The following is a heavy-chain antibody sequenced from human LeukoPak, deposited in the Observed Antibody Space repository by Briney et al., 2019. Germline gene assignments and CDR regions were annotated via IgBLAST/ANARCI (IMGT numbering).Heavy chain of an antibody. Sequence: SQTLSLTCTVSGGSISSGSYYWRWIRQPAGKGLEWIGRIYTSGSTNYNPSLKSRVTISVDTSKNQFSLKLSSVTAADTAVYYCALGIAAADDFDYWGQGTLVTVSS. V-gene: IGHV4-61*02. CDR3: ALGIAAADDFDY. CDR1: GGSISSGSYY. J-gene: IGHJ4*02. D-gene: IGHD6-13*01. CDR2: IYTSGST.